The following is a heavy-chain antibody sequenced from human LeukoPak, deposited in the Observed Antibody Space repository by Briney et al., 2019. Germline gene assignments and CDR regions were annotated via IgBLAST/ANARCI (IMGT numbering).Heavy chain of an antibody. CDR1: GGSISGSY. Sequence: SETLSLTCTVSGGSISGSYWSWIRQPPGKGLEWIGHIYYLGTTKYNPSLKSRLTISVDTSRNQLSLKLSSLTAADTALYYCARSPVAGTGIWYFDYWGQGTLVTVSS. CDR3: ARSPVAGTGIWYFDY. CDR2: IYYLGTT. D-gene: IGHD6-19*01. J-gene: IGHJ4*02. V-gene: IGHV4-59*12.